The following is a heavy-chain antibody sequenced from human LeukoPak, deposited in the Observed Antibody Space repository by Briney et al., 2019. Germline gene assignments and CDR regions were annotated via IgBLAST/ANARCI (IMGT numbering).Heavy chain of an antibody. J-gene: IGHJ4*02. CDR2: IKQDGSEK. CDR3: AGYCNGGDCSSVDY. CDR1: GFTFSYYN. D-gene: IGHD2-15*01. V-gene: IGHV3-7*03. Sequence: PGGSLRLSCAASGFTFSYYNMNWVRQAPGKGLEWVANIKQDGSEKYYVDSVKGRFTISRDNAKNSLFLQMNSLRAEDTAVYYCAGYCNGGDCSSVDYWGQGTLVTVSS.